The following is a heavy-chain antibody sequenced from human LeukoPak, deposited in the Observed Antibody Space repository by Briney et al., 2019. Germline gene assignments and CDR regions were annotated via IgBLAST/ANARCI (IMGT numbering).Heavy chain of an antibody. CDR3: AKGITRGDI. J-gene: IGHJ3*02. Sequence: GGSLRLSCAASGFTFSDYSMSWVRQAPGKGLEWVANIKHDGSEKYYVDSVKGRFTISRDNAKNPLYLQMNSLRAEDTAVYYCAKGITRGDIWGQGTMVTVSS. D-gene: IGHD3-10*01. V-gene: IGHV3-7*03. CDR2: IKHDGSEK. CDR1: GFTFSDYS.